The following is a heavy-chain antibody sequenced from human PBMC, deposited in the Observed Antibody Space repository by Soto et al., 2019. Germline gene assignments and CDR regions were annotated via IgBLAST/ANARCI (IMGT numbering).Heavy chain of an antibody. V-gene: IGHV3-23*01. J-gene: IGHJ5*02. CDR2: ISGSGGST. D-gene: IGHD3-3*01. CDR1: GFAFGSYA. Sequence: PGGSLRLSCAASGFAFGSYAMSWVRQAPGKGLEWVSGISGSGGSTYYADSVKGRFTISRDNSKNTLFLQMNSLRAEDTAVYYCAKDPYYNFLSGLYNPWGQGT. CDR3: AKDPYYNFLSGLYNP.